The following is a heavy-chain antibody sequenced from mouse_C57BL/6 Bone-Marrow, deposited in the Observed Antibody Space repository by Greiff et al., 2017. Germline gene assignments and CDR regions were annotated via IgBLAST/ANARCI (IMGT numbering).Heavy chain of an antibody. V-gene: IGHV1-56*01. CDR3: ARHIYYDYDGGDYFDY. CDR1: GYTFTSHW. D-gene: IGHD2-4*01. Sequence: LVESGPELVRPGASVKISCKAPGYTFTSHWMQWVRQRPGQGLEWIGEIFPGSGSTYYNEKFKGKATLTVDTSSSTAYMQLSSLTSEDSAVYFCARHIYYDYDGGDYFDYWGQGTTLTVSS. CDR2: IFPGSGST. J-gene: IGHJ2*01.